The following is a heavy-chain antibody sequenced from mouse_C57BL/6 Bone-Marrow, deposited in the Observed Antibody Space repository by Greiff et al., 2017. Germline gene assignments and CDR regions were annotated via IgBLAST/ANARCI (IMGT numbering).Heavy chain of an antibody. CDR3: SRQVTTVLATKYFDV. CDR2: ISGGGGNP. J-gene: IGHJ1*03. CDR1: GFTFSSST. D-gene: IGHD1-1*01. Sequence: EVKVEESGGGLVKPGGSLKLSCAASGFTFSSSTMSWVRQTPEKRLQWVAAISGGGGNPYYPDSVKGRFTISRDNDKNILYLQMSSLRSADTALYYCSRQVTTVLATKYFDVGGTGTTVTVSS. V-gene: IGHV5-9*01.